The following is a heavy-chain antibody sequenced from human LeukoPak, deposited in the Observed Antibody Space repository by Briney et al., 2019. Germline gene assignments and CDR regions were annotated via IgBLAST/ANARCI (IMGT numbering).Heavy chain of an antibody. CDR2: IKSKTDGGTT. V-gene: IGHV3-15*01. J-gene: IGHJ1*01. D-gene: IGHD3-9*01. CDR1: GFTFSNAW. Sequence: GGSLSLSCAASGFTFSNAWMSWVRQAPGEGLEWVGRIKSKTDGGTTDYAAPVKGRFTISRDDSKNTLYLQMNSLKTEDTAVYYCTTGGYDILTGYYWPAEYFQHWGQGTLVTVSS. CDR3: TTGGYDILTGYYWPAEYFQH.